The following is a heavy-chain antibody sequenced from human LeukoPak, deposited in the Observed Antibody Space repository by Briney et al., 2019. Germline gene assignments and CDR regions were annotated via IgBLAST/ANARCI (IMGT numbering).Heavy chain of an antibody. Sequence: KTGGSLRLSCAASGFTFSDYYMSWIRQAPGKGLEWVSYISSSGSTIYYADSVKGRFTISRDNAKNSLYLRMNSLRAEDTAVYYCARVFYDSSGYDPDAFDIWGQGTMVTVSS. J-gene: IGHJ3*02. V-gene: IGHV3-11*01. D-gene: IGHD3-22*01. CDR3: ARVFYDSSGYDPDAFDI. CDR1: GFTFSDYY. CDR2: ISSSGSTI.